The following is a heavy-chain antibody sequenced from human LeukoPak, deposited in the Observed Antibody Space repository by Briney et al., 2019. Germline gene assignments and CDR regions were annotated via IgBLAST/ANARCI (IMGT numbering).Heavy chain of an antibody. Sequence: GESLKISCKGSGYRFSNDWIGWVRQMPRKGLEWMGIIYCDDSDTKYSPSFQGQVSISADKSINTAYLQWGSLKASDTAMYYCARRHCSGGSCYGEFDYWGQGTLVPVSA. CDR2: IYCDDSDT. CDR1: GYRFSNDW. CDR3: ARRHCSGGSCYGEFDY. J-gene: IGHJ4*02. V-gene: IGHV5-51*01. D-gene: IGHD2-15*01.